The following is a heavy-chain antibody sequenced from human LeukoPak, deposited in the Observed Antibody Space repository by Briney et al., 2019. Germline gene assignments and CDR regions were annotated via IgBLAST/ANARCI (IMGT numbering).Heavy chain of an antibody. CDR1: GGTFSSYA. CDR3: ARAGSYDSLAAFDM. J-gene: IGHJ3*02. V-gene: IGHV1-69*13. CDR2: IIPIFGTA. Sequence: ASVNLSCTASGGTFSSYAISWVRQPPGQGLEWMGGIIPIFGTANYAQKFHGRVRITADESTSTAYMELSSLRSEDTAVYYCARAGSYDSLAAFDMWGRGTMVTVSS. D-gene: IGHD3-3*01.